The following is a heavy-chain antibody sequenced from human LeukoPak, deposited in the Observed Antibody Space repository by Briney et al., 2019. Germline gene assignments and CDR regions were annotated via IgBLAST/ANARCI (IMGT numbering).Heavy chain of an antibody. CDR1: GYTFASHY. J-gene: IGHJ4*02. V-gene: IGHV5-51*01. CDR3: ARSVAAAGPAFDY. Sequence: GESLKISCKGSGYTFASHYIGWVRQMPGKGLEWMGIIYPGDSDTTYSPSFQGQVTISADKSISTAYLQWGSLKASDTAMYYRARSVAAAGPAFDYWGQGTLVTVSS. D-gene: IGHD6-13*01. CDR2: IYPGDSDT.